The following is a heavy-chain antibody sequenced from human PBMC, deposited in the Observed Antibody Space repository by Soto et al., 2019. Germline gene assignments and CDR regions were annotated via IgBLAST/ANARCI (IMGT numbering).Heavy chain of an antibody. J-gene: IGHJ3*02. CDR3: SRPSYYYDSSGVEPGAFDI. D-gene: IGHD3-22*01. CDR1: GFTFGNNA. CDR2: IRSKNYGRTT. Sequence: PGGSLRLSCTGSGFTFGNNAMTWFRQAPGKGLEWVGFIRSKNYGRTTEYAASVQGRFTISRDDSKGIAYLEMNSLTTDDTAVYYCSRPSYYYDSSGVEPGAFDIWGQGTMVTVSS. V-gene: IGHV3-49*03.